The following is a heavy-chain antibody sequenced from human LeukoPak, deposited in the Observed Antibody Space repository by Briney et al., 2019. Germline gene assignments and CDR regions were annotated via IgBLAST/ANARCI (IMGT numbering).Heavy chain of an antibody. D-gene: IGHD3-22*01. CDR2: ISAYNGNT. J-gene: IGHJ4*02. Sequence: ASVKVSCKASGYTFTSYGISWVRQAPGQGLEWMGCISAYNGNTNYAQKLQGRVTMTTDTSTSTAYMELRSLRSDDTAVYYCARPDYYDSSGYLNYWGQGTLVTVSS. CDR1: GYTFTSYG. V-gene: IGHV1-18*01. CDR3: ARPDYYDSSGYLNY.